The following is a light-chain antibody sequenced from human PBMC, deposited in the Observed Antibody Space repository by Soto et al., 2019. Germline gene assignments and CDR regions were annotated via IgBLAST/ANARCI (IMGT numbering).Light chain of an antibody. CDR3: SSYAGSNKMI. J-gene: IGLJ2*01. CDR2: EVN. Sequence: QSVLTQPPSASGSPGQSITISCTGTSTDVGTYNYVSWYQQHPGKAPKLMIYEVNKRPSGVADRFSGSKSGNTASLTVSGVQAEDEADYYCSSYAGSNKMIFGGGTKHTVL. V-gene: IGLV2-8*01. CDR1: STDVGTYNY.